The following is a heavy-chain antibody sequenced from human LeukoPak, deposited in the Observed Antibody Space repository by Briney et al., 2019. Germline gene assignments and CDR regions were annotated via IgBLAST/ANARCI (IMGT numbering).Heavy chain of an antibody. Sequence: ASVTVSFKSSVYTFTVYYMHWVRQAPGQGLEWMGWMNPNSGGTNYAQKFQGRVTMTRDTSISTAYMELSRLRSDDTAVYYCARGMYYYDSSGYEDAFDIWGQGTMVTVSS. CDR1: VYTFTVYY. V-gene: IGHV1-2*02. J-gene: IGHJ3*02. CDR3: ARGMYYYDSSGYEDAFDI. D-gene: IGHD3-22*01. CDR2: MNPNSGGT.